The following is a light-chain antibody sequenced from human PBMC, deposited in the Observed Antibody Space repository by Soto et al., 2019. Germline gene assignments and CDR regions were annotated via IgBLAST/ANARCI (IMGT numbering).Light chain of an antibody. CDR1: SSNIGAGYD. CDR2: GNS. V-gene: IGLV1-40*01. CDR3: QSYDSSPHVV. J-gene: IGLJ2*01. Sequence: QSVLTQPPSVSGAPGQRVTISCTGSSSNIGAGYDEHWEQQLPGTAPKLLIYGNSNRPSGVPDRFSGSKSGTSASLAITGLQAGDEADYYCQSYDSSPHVVFGGVTKLTVL.